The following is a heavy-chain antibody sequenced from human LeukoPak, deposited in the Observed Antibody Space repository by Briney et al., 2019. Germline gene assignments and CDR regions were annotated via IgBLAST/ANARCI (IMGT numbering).Heavy chain of an antibody. V-gene: IGHV4-34*01. D-gene: IGHD5-24*01. J-gene: IGHJ4*02. CDR3: ARGSVEMAPLDY. CDR1: GGSFSGYY. CDR2: INHSGNT. Sequence: SETLSLTCAVYGGSFSGYYWSWIRQPPGKGLEWIGEINHSGNTNYNPSLKSRVTISVDTSKNQFSLKLSSVTAADTAVYYCARGSVEMAPLDYWGQGTLVTVSS.